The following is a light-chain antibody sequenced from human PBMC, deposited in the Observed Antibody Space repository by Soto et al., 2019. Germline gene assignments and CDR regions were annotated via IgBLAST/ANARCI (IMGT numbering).Light chain of an antibody. J-gene: IGLJ1*01. CDR1: SSDVGSYNL. Sequence: ALNHPASVTGSAVQSLTISCTGTSSDVGSYNLVSWYQQHPGKAPKLMIYEVSKRPSGVSNRFSGSKSGNTASLTISGLQAEDEADYYCCSYAGSSTYVFGTGTKVTVL. CDR2: EVS. V-gene: IGLV2-23*02. CDR3: CSYAGSSTYV.